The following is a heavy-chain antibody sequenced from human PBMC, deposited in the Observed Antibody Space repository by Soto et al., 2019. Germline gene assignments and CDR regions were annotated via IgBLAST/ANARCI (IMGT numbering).Heavy chain of an antibody. CDR2: TYHTGST. D-gene: IGHD3-10*01. CDR1: GGSFGTNY. Sequence: SETLSLTCTISGGSFGTNYWSWIRQAPGKGLEWIGYTYHTGSTKYNPSLKSRATISVDTSKNQFSLTLNSAAAADTAVYYCATDSAGRGPFDPWGQGILVTVS. J-gene: IGHJ5*02. CDR3: ATDSAGRGPFDP. V-gene: IGHV4-59*13.